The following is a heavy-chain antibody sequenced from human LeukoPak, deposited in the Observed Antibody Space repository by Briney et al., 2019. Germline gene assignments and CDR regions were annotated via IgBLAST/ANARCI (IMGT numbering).Heavy chain of an antibody. D-gene: IGHD2-21*01. CDR1: GGSISSNSNY. J-gene: IGHJ4*02. V-gene: IGHV4-39*01. Sequence: SETLSLACTVSGGSISSNSNYWAWIRQPPGRGLEWIGSISYGGSTYYSPSLESRVTISVDTSKNQFSLNLSSVTAADTAVYYCARQALWFFDHWGQGTLVTVSS. CDR2: ISYGGST. CDR3: ARQALWFFDH.